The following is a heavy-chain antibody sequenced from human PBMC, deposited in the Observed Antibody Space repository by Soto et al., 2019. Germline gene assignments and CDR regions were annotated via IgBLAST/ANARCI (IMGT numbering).Heavy chain of an antibody. CDR2: ISGSGGST. J-gene: IGHJ6*02. Sequence: GGSLRLSCAASGFTFSSYAMSWVRQAPGKGLEWVSAISGSGGSTYYADSVKGRFTISRDNSKNTLYLQMNSLRAEDTAVYYCAKAGQNYYYYGMDVWGQGTTVTVSS. V-gene: IGHV3-23*01. CDR1: GFTFSSYA. CDR3: AKAGQNYYYYGMDV.